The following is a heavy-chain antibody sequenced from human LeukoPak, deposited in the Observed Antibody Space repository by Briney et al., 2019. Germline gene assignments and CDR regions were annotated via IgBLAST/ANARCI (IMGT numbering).Heavy chain of an antibody. CDR3: ARGEGGSYDFNWFDP. CDR2: IYYSGST. Sequence: SETLSLTCTVSGGSISSSSYYWGWIRQPPGKGLEWIGSIYYSGSTYYNPSLKSRVTISVDTSKNQFSLKLSSVTAADTAVYYCARGEGGSYDFNWFDPWGQGTLVTVSS. J-gene: IGHJ5*02. CDR1: GGSISSSSYY. V-gene: IGHV4-39*07. D-gene: IGHD1-26*01.